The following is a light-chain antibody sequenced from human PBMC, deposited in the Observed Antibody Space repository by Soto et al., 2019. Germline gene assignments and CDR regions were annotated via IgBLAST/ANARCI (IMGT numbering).Light chain of an antibody. CDR1: QSVSRH. V-gene: IGKV3-11*01. CDR3: QQRSNCPT. J-gene: IGKJ3*01. Sequence: MGVTQSPATRRLSPGERATLACRASQSVSRHLAWYQQKPGQAPRLLIYDASNRATGIPARFSGSGSVTDFTLTISSLEPEDFAVYYCQQRSNCPTFGPGTKVDIK. CDR2: DAS.